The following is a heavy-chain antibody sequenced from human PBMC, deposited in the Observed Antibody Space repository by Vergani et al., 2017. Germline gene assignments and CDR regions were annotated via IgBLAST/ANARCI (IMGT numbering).Heavy chain of an antibody. J-gene: IGHJ5*02. CDR3: ARHLWDAIVATITSPRADYYDSSGTRFDP. CDR1: GDSLRGHY. Sequence: QVQLRQWGAGLVKPSETLSLTCGIYGDSLRGHYWSWIRQSPGKGLEWIGQINHSGGTNYNPSLKSRVTISQDASKNQFSLKLSSVTAADTAVYYCARHLWDAIVATITSPRADYYDSSGTRFDPWGQGSLVTVSS. V-gene: IGHV4-34*02. CDR2: INHSGGT. D-gene: IGHD3-22*01.